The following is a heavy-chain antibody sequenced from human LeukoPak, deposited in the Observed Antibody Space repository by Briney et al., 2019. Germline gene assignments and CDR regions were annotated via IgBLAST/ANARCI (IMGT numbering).Heavy chain of an antibody. Sequence: PGGSLRHSCAASGFTFSSYDMTWVRQTPGKGLEWVALISRSGGTTYYADSVKGRFTISRDNSKNTLYLQMNSLRAEDTAEYYCAKRGGTESFYYYYYMDVWGKGTTVTVSS. CDR3: AKRGGTESFYYYYYMDV. CDR2: ISRSGGTT. V-gene: IGHV3-23*01. CDR1: GFTFSSYD. D-gene: IGHD2-15*01. J-gene: IGHJ6*03.